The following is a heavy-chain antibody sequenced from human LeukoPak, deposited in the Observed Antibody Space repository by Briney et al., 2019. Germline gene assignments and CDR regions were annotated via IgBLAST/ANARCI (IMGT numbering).Heavy chain of an antibody. CDR3: ARLTSSIAVAIDY. CDR1: GFTVSSHY. Sequence: PGGSLRLSCAASGFTVSSHYMSWVRQAPGRGLEWVSVIYSGGSTYYAGSVKGRFTISRDNSKNTVYLHMNSLRAEDTAVYYCARLTSSIAVAIDYWGQGTLVTVSS. CDR2: IYSGGST. J-gene: IGHJ4*02. V-gene: IGHV3-53*01. D-gene: IGHD6-19*01.